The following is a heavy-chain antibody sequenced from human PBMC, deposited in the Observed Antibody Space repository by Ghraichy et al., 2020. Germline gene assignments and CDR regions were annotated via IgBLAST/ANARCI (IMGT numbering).Heavy chain of an antibody. V-gene: IGHV4-39*01. CDR2: IYYSGST. J-gene: IGHJ6*02. CDR1: GGSISSSSYY. Sequence: SETLSLTCTVSGGSISSSSYYWGWIRQPPGKGLEWIGSIYYSGSTYYNPSLKSRVTISVDTSKNQFSLKLSSVTAADTAVYYCARRIHYYYGMDVWGQGTTVTVSS. CDR3: ARRIHYYYGMDV. D-gene: IGHD5-18*01.